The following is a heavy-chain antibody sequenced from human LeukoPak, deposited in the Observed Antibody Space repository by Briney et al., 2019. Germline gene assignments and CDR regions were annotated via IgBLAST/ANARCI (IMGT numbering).Heavy chain of an antibody. CDR2: IYVGGST. CDR1: GFTVSSND. V-gene: IGHV3-53*01. D-gene: IGHD3-10*01. J-gene: IGHJ6*03. Sequence: GGSLRLSCAASGFTVSSNDVSWVRQAPGKGLEWVSVIYVGGSTYYADSVKGRFTISRDNSKNTLYLQMNSLRAEDTAVYYCARDRGSGITMVRGVIRGYMDVWGKGTTVTVSS. CDR3: ARDRGSGITMVRGVIRGYMDV.